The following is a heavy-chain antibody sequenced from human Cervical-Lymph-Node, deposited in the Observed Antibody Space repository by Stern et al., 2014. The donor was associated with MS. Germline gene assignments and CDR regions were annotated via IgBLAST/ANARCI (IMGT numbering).Heavy chain of an antibody. J-gene: IGHJ6*02. Sequence: QITLKESGPVLVKPTETLTLTCTVSGFSLSNARMGVSWIRQPPGKALEWLAHIFSNDEKSYSTSLKSRLTISKDTSKSQVVLTMTNMDPVDTDTYYCARTTYDYYYGMDVWGQGTTVTVSS. CDR1: GFSLSNARMG. CDR3: ARTTYDYYYGMDV. CDR2: IFSNDEK. V-gene: IGHV2-26*01. D-gene: IGHD3-16*01.